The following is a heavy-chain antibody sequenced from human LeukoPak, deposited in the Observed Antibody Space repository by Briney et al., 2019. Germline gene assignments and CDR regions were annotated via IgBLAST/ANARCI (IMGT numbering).Heavy chain of an antibody. J-gene: IGHJ4*02. Sequence: PSETLSLTCTVSGGSISSGNYYWSWIRQPPGKGLEWIGEINHSGSTNYNPSLKSRVTISVDTSKNQFSLKLSSVTAADTAVYYCARRGNVVVPAASHTGTLTDWGQGTLVTVSS. CDR2: INHSGST. CDR3: ARRGNVVVPAASHTGTLTD. V-gene: IGHV4-39*07. D-gene: IGHD2-2*01. CDR1: GGSISSGNYY.